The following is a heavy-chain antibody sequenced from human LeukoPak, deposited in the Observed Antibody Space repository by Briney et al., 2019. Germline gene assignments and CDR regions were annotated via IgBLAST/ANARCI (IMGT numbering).Heavy chain of an antibody. D-gene: IGHD6-19*01. V-gene: IGHV1-18*01. CDR1: GYTFTSYG. J-gene: IGHJ6*02. CDR3: ARSDEVSVYSSGWYGGYYYGMDV. Sequence: GASVKVSCKASGYTFTSYGISWVRQAPGQGLEWMGWISAYSGDTNYAQKFQGRATMTTDTSTSTAYMELRSLRSDDTAVYYCARSDEVSVYSSGWYGGYYYGMDVWGQGTTVTVSS. CDR2: ISAYSGDT.